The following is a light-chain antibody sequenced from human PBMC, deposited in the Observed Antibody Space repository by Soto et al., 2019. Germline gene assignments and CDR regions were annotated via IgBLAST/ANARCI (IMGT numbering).Light chain of an antibody. V-gene: IGLV1-40*01. CDR3: QSYDLGLGAFWV. CDR1: ASNIGANYD. CDR2: GTS. Sequence: QSVLTQPPSVSGAPGQRVTSSCTGGASNIGANYDVHWYQQLPGTAPKLLIYGTSNRPSGVPDRFSGSKSGTSASLAITGLQAEDEARYFCQSYDLGLGAFWVFGGGTQVTVL. J-gene: IGLJ3*02.